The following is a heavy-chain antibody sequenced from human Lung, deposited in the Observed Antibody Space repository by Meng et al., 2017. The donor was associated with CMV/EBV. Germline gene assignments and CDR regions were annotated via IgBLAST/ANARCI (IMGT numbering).Heavy chain of an antibody. V-gene: IGHV3-21*01. J-gene: IGHJ6*01. D-gene: IGHD3-10*01. CDR3: ARDDGAGNVYDFYYGMDV. CDR2: ISRSTHYI. CDR1: GFNFSTYS. Sequence: GEXXTISCEASGFNFSTYSLNWVRQAPGKGLEWVAFISRSTHYIYFADSVKARFTISRDTAKNSVYLQMNSLRAEDTAVYYCARDDGAGNVYDFYYGMDVWXQGTTVTVSS.